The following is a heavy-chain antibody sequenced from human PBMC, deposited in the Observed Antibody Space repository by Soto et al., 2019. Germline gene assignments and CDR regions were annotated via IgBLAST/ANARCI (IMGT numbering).Heavy chain of an antibody. D-gene: IGHD3-3*01. CDR2: IYYSGST. CDR1: GGSISSGGYY. V-gene: IGHV4-31*03. Sequence: SETLSLTCTVSGGSISSGGYYWSWIRQHPGKGLEWIGYIYYSGSTYYNPSLKSRVTISVDTSKNQFSLKLSSVTAADTAVYYCARVGYDFWSGYSENYGMDVWGQGTTVTVSS. J-gene: IGHJ6*02. CDR3: ARVGYDFWSGYSENYGMDV.